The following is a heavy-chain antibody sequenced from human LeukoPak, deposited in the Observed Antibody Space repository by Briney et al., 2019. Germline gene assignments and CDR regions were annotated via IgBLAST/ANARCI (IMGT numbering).Heavy chain of an antibody. CDR2: ISSSGSTI. CDR3: ARDEGSSGYYSQGDY. V-gene: IGHV3-11*04. D-gene: IGHD3-22*01. J-gene: IGHJ4*02. Sequence: GGSLRLSCAASGFTFSDYYMSWIRQAPGKGLEWVSYISSSGSTIYYADSVKGRFTISRDNAKNSLYLQMNSLRAEDTAIYYCARDEGSSGYYSQGDYWGQGTLVTVSS. CDR1: GFTFSDYY.